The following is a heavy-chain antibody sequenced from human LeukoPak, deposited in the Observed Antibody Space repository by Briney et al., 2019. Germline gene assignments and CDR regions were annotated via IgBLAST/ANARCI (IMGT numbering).Heavy chain of an antibody. D-gene: IGHD5-24*01. J-gene: IGHJ5*02. Sequence: GESLLISCKGSGSIFTNHWITWVRQTPGKGLEWMGRINPRDSRTYYRPSFQSHITLSDDKSITTAYLQWNSLQALDTAMYYCLRGDGWFDPWGEGGLVTVSS. V-gene: IGHV5-10-1*01. CDR3: LRGDGWFDP. CDR2: INPRDSRT. CDR1: GSIFTNHW.